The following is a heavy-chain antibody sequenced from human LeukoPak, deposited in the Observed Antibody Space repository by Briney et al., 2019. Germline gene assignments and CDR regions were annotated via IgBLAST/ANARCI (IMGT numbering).Heavy chain of an antibody. CDR2: VNQDGSEK. Sequence: PGRSLRLSCAASGFIFKNYWMGWVRQAPGKGLEWVASVNQDGSEKYYMDSMEGRFAISRDNVKTSLYLQINTLRAEDTAIFYCARDTYGGFDYWGQGILVTVFS. V-gene: IGHV3-7*03. D-gene: IGHD4-23*01. CDR3: ARDTYGGFDY. CDR1: GFIFKNYW. J-gene: IGHJ4*02.